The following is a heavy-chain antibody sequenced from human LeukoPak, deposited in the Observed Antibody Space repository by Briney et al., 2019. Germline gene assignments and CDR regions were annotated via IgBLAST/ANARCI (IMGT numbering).Heavy chain of an antibody. CDR3: ARGSGWYYY. CDR1: GFTFSNHW. V-gene: IGHV3-7*04. CDR2: IKQDGSEK. D-gene: IGHD6-19*01. J-gene: IGHJ4*02. Sequence: GGSLRLSCAASGFTFSNHWMSWVRQAPGKGLEWVANIKQDGSEKYYVDSVKGRLTISRDNAKNSLYLQMNSLRAEDTAVYYCARGSGWYYYWGQGTLVTVSS.